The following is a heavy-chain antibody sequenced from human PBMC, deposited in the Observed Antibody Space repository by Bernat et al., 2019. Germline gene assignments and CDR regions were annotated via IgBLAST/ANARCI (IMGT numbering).Heavy chain of an antibody. CDR1: GGSISSGGYY. Sequence: QVQLQESGPGLVKPSQTLSLTCTVSGGSISSGGYYWSWIRQHPGKGLEWIGYIYYSGSTYYNPSLKSRVTISVDTSKNQFSLKLSSVTAADTAVYYCARGSGLYYYDSSGPSDYWGQGTLVTVSS. CDR3: ARGSGLYYYDSSGPSDY. D-gene: IGHD3-22*01. V-gene: IGHV4-31*03. CDR2: IYYSGST. J-gene: IGHJ4*02.